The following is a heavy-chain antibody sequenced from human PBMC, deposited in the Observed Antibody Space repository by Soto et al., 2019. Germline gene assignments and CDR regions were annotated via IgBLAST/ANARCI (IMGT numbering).Heavy chain of an antibody. J-gene: IGHJ4*02. Sequence: EVQLVESGGGLVKPGGSLRLSCAASGFTFSSYSMNWVRQAPGKGLEWVSSISSSSSYIYYADSVKGRFTISRDNAKNSLYLQINSLRAEDTAVYYCARGPPGDDVGYWGQGTLVTVSS. CDR3: ARGPPGDDVGY. CDR2: ISSSSSYI. CDR1: GFTFSSYS. D-gene: IGHD4-17*01. V-gene: IGHV3-21*01.